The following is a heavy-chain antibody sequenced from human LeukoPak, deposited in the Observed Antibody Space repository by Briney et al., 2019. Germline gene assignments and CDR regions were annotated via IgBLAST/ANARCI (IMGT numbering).Heavy chain of an antibody. CDR2: INPSSGGT. CDR3: AYDSSGRYHDAFDI. D-gene: IGHD3-22*01. Sequence: GASVKVSCTASGYTFTGYYMHWVRQAPGQGLEWMGWINPSSGGTNYAQKFQGRVTMTRDTSITTAYLELSRLRSDDTAVYYCAYDSSGRYHDAFDIWGQGTMVTVSS. CDR1: GYTFTGYY. V-gene: IGHV1-2*02. J-gene: IGHJ3*02.